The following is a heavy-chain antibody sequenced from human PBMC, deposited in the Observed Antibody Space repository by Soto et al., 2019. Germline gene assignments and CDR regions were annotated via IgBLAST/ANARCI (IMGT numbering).Heavy chain of an antibody. V-gene: IGHV1-69*08. CDR3: AGDPDSHYNDSHASSYP. J-gene: IGHJ5*02. CDR2: IIPIIGLI. CDR1: GGTFSTYT. Sequence: QVQLVQSGAEVKKPGSSVKVSCKASGGTFSTYTITWVRQAPGQGLEWMGRIIPIIGLINYAQKFQGRVTISADKFTGTAYMELTGLRFDDTAVYYCAGDPDSHYNDSHASSYPWGQGTLVTVSS. D-gene: IGHD4-4*01.